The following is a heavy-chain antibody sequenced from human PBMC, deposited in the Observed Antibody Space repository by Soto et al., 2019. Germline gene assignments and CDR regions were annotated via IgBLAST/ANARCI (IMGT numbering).Heavy chain of an antibody. D-gene: IGHD3-10*01. V-gene: IGHV1-2*02. CDR3: ARVGRGSGSYDAFDI. CDR2: INPNSGGT. Sequence: ASVKVSCKASGYTFTGYYMHWVRQAPGQGLEWMGWINPNSGGTNYAQKFQGRVTMTRDTSISTAYMELSRLRSDDTAVYYCARVGRGSGSYDAFDIWGQGTMVTVSS. J-gene: IGHJ3*02. CDR1: GYTFTGYY.